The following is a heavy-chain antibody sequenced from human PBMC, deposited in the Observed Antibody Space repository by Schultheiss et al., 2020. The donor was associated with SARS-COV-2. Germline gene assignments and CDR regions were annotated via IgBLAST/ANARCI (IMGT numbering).Heavy chain of an antibody. CDR3: ARDHPYDFWSGSAFDP. Sequence: SETLSLTCAVYGGSFSGYYWSWIRQPPGKGLEWIGEINHSGSTNYNPSLKSRVTISVDTSKNQFSLKLSSVTAADTAVYYCARDHPYDFWSGSAFDPWGQGTLVTVSS. J-gene: IGHJ5*02. CDR2: INHSGST. D-gene: IGHD3-3*01. CDR1: GGSFSGYY. V-gene: IGHV4-34*01.